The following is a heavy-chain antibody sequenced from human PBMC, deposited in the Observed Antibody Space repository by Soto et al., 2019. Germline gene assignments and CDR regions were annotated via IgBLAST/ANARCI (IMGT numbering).Heavy chain of an antibody. Sequence: EEQLLESGGGLVQPGGSQRLSCAASGFIFSNYAMSWVRKAPGKGLEWVSAISGSGITTYYADSVKGRFTISRDNSRNTVYLEMTSLRGEDTAVYYCAKDLRFRGQGTMVTVSS. J-gene: IGHJ3*01. D-gene: IGHD3-10*01. CDR3: AKDLRF. CDR2: ISGSGITT. CDR1: GFIFSNYA. V-gene: IGHV3-23*01.